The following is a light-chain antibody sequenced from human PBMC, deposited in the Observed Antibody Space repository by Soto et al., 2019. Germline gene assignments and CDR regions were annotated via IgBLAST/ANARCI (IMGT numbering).Light chain of an antibody. CDR1: QGVNNS. CDR2: AAS. CDR3: QQLDTSPFS. V-gene: IGKV1-9*01. Sequence: IPLTQSPSSLSASVGDRVTITCRASQGVNNSLTWYQQKAGKAPKLLIYAASTLQSGVPSRFSGSGSGADFTLTISSLRPDDFATYYCQQLDTSPFSFGHGTKLDIK. J-gene: IGKJ3*01.